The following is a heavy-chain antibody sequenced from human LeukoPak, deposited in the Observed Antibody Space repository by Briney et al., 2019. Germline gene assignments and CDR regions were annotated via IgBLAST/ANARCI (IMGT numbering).Heavy chain of an antibody. CDR3: ARVSGGLFDY. J-gene: IGHJ4*02. CDR2: IYTSGST. Sequence: SETLSLTCTVSGGSISSGSYYWSWIRQPAGKGLEWIGRIYTSGSTNYNPSLKSRVTISVDTSKNQFSLKLSSVTAADTAVYYCARVSGGLFDYWGQGTLVTVSS. CDR1: GGSISSGSYY. V-gene: IGHV4-61*02.